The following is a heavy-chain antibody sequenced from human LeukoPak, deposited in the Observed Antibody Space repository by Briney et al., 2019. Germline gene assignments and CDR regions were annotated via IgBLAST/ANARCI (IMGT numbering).Heavy chain of an antibody. CDR3: AVGGYVWLDS. CDR1: GGSISSGGYY. Sequence: SQTLSLTCTVSGGSISSGGYYWNWIRQPAGKGLEWIGRVYPTGRTNYNPSLKSRVTISADTSKNQFSLKLSSVTAADTAVYYCAVGGYVWLDSWGQGTLVTVSS. J-gene: IGHJ5*01. CDR2: VYPTGRT. V-gene: IGHV4-61*02. D-gene: IGHD3-16*01.